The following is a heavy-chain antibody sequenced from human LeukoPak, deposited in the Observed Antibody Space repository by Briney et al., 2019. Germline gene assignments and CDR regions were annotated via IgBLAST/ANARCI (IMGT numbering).Heavy chain of an antibody. CDR3: ARLKLGAYFDL. CDR2: VYNSGDT. J-gene: IGHJ2*01. V-gene: IGHV4-59*08. D-gene: IGHD3-16*01. CDR1: GLTFSTYW. Sequence: PGGSLRLSCAASGLTFSTYWMNWIRQSPGKGLEWVGYVYNSGDTGKNPSLKSRVTILLDTSKNQCSLKLTSVSAADTAVYYCARLKLGAYFDLWGRGTLVTVSS.